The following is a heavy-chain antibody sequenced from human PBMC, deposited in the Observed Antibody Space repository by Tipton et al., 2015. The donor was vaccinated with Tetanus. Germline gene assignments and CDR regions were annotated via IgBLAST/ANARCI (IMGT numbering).Heavy chain of an antibody. CDR3: ARRRYTWNRGGFDI. Sequence: LSLTCTVSRGPISSYYWSWIRQPAGKGLEWIGHISNGNPDYTPSLKSRLTLSVDTSNKQFSLRLDSVTAADTAVYFCARRRYTWNRGGFDIWGQGTLVTVSS. CDR2: ISNGNP. V-gene: IGHV4-4*07. D-gene: IGHD1-20*01. J-gene: IGHJ3*02. CDR1: RGPISSYY.